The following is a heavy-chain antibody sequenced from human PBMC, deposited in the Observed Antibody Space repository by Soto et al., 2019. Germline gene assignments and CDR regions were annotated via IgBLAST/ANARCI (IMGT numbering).Heavy chain of an antibody. CDR3: AAQAYYDFWSGYKPPFY. CDR2: ISAYNGNT. CDR1: GYTFTSYG. J-gene: IGHJ4*02. D-gene: IGHD3-3*01. Sequence: QVQLVQSGAEVKKPGASVKVSCKASGYTFTSYGISWVRQAPGQGLEWMGWISAYNGNTNYAQKLQGRVTMTTDTSTSTAYMELRSLRSDDTAVYYCAAQAYYDFWSGYKPPFYWGLGTLVTVSS. V-gene: IGHV1-18*01.